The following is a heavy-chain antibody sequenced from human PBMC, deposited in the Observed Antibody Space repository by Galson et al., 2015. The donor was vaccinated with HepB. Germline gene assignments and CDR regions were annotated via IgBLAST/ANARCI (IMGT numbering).Heavy chain of an antibody. CDR3: ARDSSAWKGNVFYYYGKDV. V-gene: IGHV6-1*01. Sequence: CAISGDSVSSNSAAWNWIRQSPSRGLEWLGRTYYRSYRSEWYSDYAGSVRSRVIINPDPSKNQFSLQLESVTPEDTAVYFCARDSSAWKGNVFYYYGKDVWGQGTTVTVSS. J-gene: IGHJ6*02. CDR2: TYYRSYRSEWYS. CDR1: GDSVSSNSAA. D-gene: IGHD6-6*01.